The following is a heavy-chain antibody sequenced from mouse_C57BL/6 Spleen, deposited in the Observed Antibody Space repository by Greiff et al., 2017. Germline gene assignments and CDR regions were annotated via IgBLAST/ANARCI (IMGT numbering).Heavy chain of an antibody. CDR2: IDPSDSYT. CDR1: GYTFTSYW. CDR3: ARSTTVYYFDY. D-gene: IGHD1-1*01. Sequence: VKLQQPGAELVMPGASVKLSCKASGYTFTSYWMHWVKQRPGQGLEWIGEIDPSDSYTNYNQKFKGKSTLTVDKSSSTAYMQLSSLTSEDSAVYYCARSTTVYYFDYWGQGTTLTVSS. J-gene: IGHJ2*01. V-gene: IGHV1-69*01.